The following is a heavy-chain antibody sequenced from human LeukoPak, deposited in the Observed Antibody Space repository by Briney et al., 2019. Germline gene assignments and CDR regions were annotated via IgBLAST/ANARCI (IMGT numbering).Heavy chain of an antibody. CDR3: ARFGAPQWSGAPLGINAFDL. CDR1: GYTFTGYY. V-gene: IGHV1-2*02. D-gene: IGHD3-10*01. Sequence: ASVKVSCKASGYTFTGYYIHWVRQAPGQGLEWLGWIRPNSGATNFAQKFQGRVTMTRDTSISTVYFELSRLRSDDTAEYYCARFGAPQWSGAPLGINAFDLWGQGTMVTVSS. J-gene: IGHJ3*01. CDR2: IRPNSGAT.